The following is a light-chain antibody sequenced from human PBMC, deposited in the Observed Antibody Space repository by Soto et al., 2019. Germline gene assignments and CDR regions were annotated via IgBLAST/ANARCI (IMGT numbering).Light chain of an antibody. V-gene: IGLV2-14*01. CDR2: DVS. J-gene: IGLJ1*01. CDR3: SSYTRSSTLEV. Sequence: QSALTQPASVSGSLGQSITISCTGTSSDVGGYNYVSWYQQHPGKAPKLMIYDVSNRPSGVSNRFSGSKSGNTASLTISGLQAEDEADYYCSSYTRSSTLEVFGTGTNVTVL. CDR1: SSDVGGYNY.